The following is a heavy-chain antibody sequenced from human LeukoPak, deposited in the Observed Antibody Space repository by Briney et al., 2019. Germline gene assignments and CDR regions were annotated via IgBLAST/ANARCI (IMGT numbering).Heavy chain of an antibody. CDR3: ARDSSGRYYFDY. V-gene: IGHV4-61*02. CDR2: IYTSEST. CDR1: GGYISSGSYY. Sequence: SQALDLICSVFGGYISSGSYYWSWIRQPAGKGLQWIGRIYTSESTSYNPSLKSRVTISVDTSKNQFSLKLSSVTAADTAVYYCARDSSGRYYFDYWGQGTLVTVSS. J-gene: IGHJ4*02. D-gene: IGHD6-19*01.